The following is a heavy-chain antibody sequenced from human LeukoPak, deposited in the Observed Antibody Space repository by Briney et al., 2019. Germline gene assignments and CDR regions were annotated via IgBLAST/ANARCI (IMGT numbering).Heavy chain of an antibody. J-gene: IGHJ4*02. V-gene: IGHV1-18*01. D-gene: IGHD4-17*01. CDR1: GYIFTSYG. CDR3: ARTGEDPVQDYFDY. Sequence: ASVKVSCKASGYIFTSYGISWVRQAPGQGLEWMGWISVYNGNTNYPQRLQGRITMTTDTSTTTAYMELRSLRSDDTAVYYCARTGEDPVQDYFDYWGQGTLVTVSS. CDR2: ISVYNGNT.